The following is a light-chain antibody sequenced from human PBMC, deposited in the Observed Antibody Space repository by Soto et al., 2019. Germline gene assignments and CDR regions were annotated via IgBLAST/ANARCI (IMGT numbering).Light chain of an antibody. CDR1: SSDVGGYDH. Sequence: QSALTQPPSASGSPGQSVTIPCTGTSSDVGGYDHVSWYQQHPGKAPKLMIYEVTKRPAGVPDRFSGSKSGNTASLTVSGLQAEDEADYYCQSYDSSLSGVVFGGGTKLTVL. CDR2: EVT. CDR3: QSYDSSLSGVV. J-gene: IGLJ2*01. V-gene: IGLV2-8*01.